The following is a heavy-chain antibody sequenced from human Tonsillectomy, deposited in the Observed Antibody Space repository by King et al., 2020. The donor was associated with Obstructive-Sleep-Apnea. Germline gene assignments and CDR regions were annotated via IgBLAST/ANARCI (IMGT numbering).Heavy chain of an antibody. J-gene: IGHJ4*02. CDR3: AGQLERHPLEY. CDR1: GFTFSSYG. Sequence: VQLVESGGGVVQPGRSLRLSCAASGFTFSSYGMHWVRQAPGKGLEWVAAIWYDGSNKYYADSVKGRFTISRDNSKNTLYLQMNSLRAEDTAVYYCAGQLERHPLEYWGQGTLVTVSS. CDR2: IWYDGSNK. V-gene: IGHV3-33*01. D-gene: IGHD1-1*01.